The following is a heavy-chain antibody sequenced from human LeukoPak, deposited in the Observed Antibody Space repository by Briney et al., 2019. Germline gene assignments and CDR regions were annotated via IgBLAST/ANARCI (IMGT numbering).Heavy chain of an antibody. CDR3: VKGGTTEGPTPIGRLDR. V-gene: IGHV3-23*01. CDR2: ISGSATGYMT. Sequence: GGSLRLSCAASGFTFNTYGMSWVRHSPGKGLEWVSAISGSATGYMTNYADSVKGRFTISRDNDKNTLYLQVNTLTAEDAALYYCVKGGTTEGPTPIGRLDRWGQGTLVTVSS. J-gene: IGHJ5*02. CDR1: GFTFNTYG. D-gene: IGHD2-2*02.